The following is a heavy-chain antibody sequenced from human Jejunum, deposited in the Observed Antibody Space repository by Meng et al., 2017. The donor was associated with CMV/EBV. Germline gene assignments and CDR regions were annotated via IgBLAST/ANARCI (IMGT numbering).Heavy chain of an antibody. CDR1: A. CDR3: VRDRGGLGYCSRTSCYLGFDY. CDR2: ISYDGNKK. Sequence: AFHWVRQAPGTGLEWVAVISYDGNKKYYADSVKGRFTISRDNSKNTLYLQMNSLRAEDTAVYYCVRDRGGLGYCSRTSCYLGFDYWGQGTLVTVSS. J-gene: IGHJ4*02. V-gene: IGHV3-30-3*01. D-gene: IGHD2-2*01.